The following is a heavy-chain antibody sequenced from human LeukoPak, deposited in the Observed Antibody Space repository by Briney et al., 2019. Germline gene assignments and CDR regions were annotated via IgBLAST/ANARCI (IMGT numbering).Heavy chain of an antibody. J-gene: IGHJ4*02. CDR2: ISSGSSYI. V-gene: IGHV3-21*01. CDR3: ARDDPTAGGPQFDY. Sequence: KSGGSPRLSCAASGFTFNSYNMNWVRQAPGKGLEWVSSISSGSSYIFYADSVKGRFTISRDNAKNSLYLQMHSLRAEDTAVYYCARDDPTAGGPQFDYLGQGTLVTVSS. CDR1: GFTFNSYN. D-gene: IGHD6-25*01.